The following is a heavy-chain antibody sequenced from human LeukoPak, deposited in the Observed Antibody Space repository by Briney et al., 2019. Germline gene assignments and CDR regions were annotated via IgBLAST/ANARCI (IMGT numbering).Heavy chain of an antibody. CDR2: IYHSGST. CDR1: DGSIISTNW. J-gene: IGHJ3*02. Sequence: PSETLSLTCAVSDGSIISTNWWIWVRQPPGKGLEWIGEIYHSGSTNYNPSLKSRLTISVDRSKNQFSLQLSSVTAADTAVYYCARDTGGRGRLDAFDIWGQGTMVTVSS. D-gene: IGHD3-10*01. CDR3: ARDTGGRGRLDAFDI. V-gene: IGHV4-4*02.